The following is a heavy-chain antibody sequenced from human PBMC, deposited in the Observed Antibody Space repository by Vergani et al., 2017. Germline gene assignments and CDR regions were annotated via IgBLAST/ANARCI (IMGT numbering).Heavy chain of an antibody. J-gene: IGHJ6*02. CDR2: INHSGST. CDR3: ARAGSSGHWGMDV. CDR1: GGSISSYY. Sequence: QVQLQESGPGLVKPSETLSLTCTVSGGSISSYYWSWIRQPPGKGLEWIGEINHSGSTNYNPSLKSRVTISVDTSKNQFSLKLSSVTAADTAVYYCARAGSSGHWGMDVWGQGTTVTVSS. V-gene: IGHV4-59*12. D-gene: IGHD3-22*01.